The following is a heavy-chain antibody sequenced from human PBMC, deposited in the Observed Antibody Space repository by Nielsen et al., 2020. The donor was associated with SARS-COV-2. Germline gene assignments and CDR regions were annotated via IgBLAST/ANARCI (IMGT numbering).Heavy chain of an antibody. Sequence: GGSLRLTCAASGFTFSSYGMHWVRQAPGKGLEWVAVIWYDGSNKYYADSVKGRFTISRDNSKNTLYLQMNSLRAEDTAAYYCARDPRNYYYMDVWGKGTTVTVSS. CDR2: IWYDGSNK. V-gene: IGHV3-33*01. J-gene: IGHJ6*03. CDR3: ARDPRNYYYMDV. CDR1: GFTFSSYG.